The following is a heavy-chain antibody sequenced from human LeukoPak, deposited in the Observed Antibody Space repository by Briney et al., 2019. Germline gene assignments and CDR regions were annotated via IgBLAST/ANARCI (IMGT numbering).Heavy chain of an antibody. CDR1: GFTVSSNH. D-gene: IGHD3-22*01. Sequence: GGSLRLSCAASGFTVSSNHMSWVRQAPGKGLEWVSVIYSGGSTYYADSVKGRFTISRDNSKNTLYLQMNSLRAEDTAVYYCAREASYYYDSSGYPGYAFDIWGQGTMVTVSS. V-gene: IGHV3-53*01. J-gene: IGHJ3*02. CDR2: IYSGGST. CDR3: AREASYYYDSSGYPGYAFDI.